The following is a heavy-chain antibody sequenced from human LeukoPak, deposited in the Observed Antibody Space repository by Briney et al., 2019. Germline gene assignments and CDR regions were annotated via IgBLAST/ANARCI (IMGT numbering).Heavy chain of an antibody. J-gene: IGHJ3*02. CDR3: AKGRLITYYYDSSGYYDAFDI. D-gene: IGHD3-22*01. V-gene: IGHV3-23*01. CDR1: GFTFSSYA. Sequence: PGGSLRLSCAASGFTFSSYAMSWVRQAPGKGLEWVLAISCSGGSTYYADSVKGRFTISRDNSKNTLYLQMNSLRAEDAAVYYCAKGRLITYYYDSSGYYDAFDIWGQGTMVTVSS. CDR2: ISCSGGST.